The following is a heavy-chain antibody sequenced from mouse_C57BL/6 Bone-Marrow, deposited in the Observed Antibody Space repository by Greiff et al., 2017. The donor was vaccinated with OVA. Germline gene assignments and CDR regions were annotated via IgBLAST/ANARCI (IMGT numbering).Heavy chain of an antibody. Sequence: EVKLMESGEGLVKPGGSLKLSCAASGFTFSSYAMSWVRQTPEQRLEWVAYISSGGDYIYYADTVKGRFTISRDNARNTLYLQMSSLKSEDTAMYYCTRSIYYYGSSLYFDYWGQGTTLTVSS. CDR3: TRSIYYYGSSLYFDY. CDR1: GFTFSSYA. CDR2: ISSGGDYI. D-gene: IGHD1-1*01. J-gene: IGHJ2*01. V-gene: IGHV5-9-1*02.